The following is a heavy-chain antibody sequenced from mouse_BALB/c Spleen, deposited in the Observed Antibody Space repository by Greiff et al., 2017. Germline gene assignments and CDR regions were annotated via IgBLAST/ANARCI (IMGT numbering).Heavy chain of an antibody. J-gene: IGHJ3*01. D-gene: IGHD1-1*01. Sequence: QVQLQQSGAELVKPGASVKLSCKASGYTFTSYYMYWVKQRPGQGLEWIGEINPSNGGTNFNEKFKSKATLTVDKSSSTAYMQLSSLTSEDSAVYYCTRSYYGSRSWFAYWGQGTLVTVSA. V-gene: IGHV1S81*02. CDR1: GYTFTSYY. CDR3: TRSYYGSRSWFAY. CDR2: INPSNGGT.